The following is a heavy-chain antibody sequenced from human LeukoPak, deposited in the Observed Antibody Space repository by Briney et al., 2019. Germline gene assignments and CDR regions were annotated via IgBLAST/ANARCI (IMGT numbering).Heavy chain of an antibody. D-gene: IGHD3-16*01. Sequence: SRTLALTCDISGDNVSSNTAAWNWIRQSPSRGLEWLGRTYYTSRWYNDYVESVKSRITINPDTSKNQFSLQLNSVTPEDTAVYYCAGGGGNWFHPGGQGTLVTVSS. CDR3: AGGGGNWFHP. J-gene: IGHJ5*02. V-gene: IGHV6-1*01. CDR1: GDNVSSNTAA. CDR2: TYYTSRWYN.